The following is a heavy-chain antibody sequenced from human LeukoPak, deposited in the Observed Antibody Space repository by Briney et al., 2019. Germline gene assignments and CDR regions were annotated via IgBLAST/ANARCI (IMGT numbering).Heavy chain of an antibody. CDR1: GYTFTSYA. CDR2: INAGNGNT. CDR3: ARDKWYSSSWYFIDY. J-gene: IGHJ4*02. Sequence: ASDKVSCKASGYTFTSYAMHWVRQAPGQRLEWMGWINAGNGNTKYSQKFQGRVTITRDTSASTAYMELSSLRSEDTAVHYCARDKWYSSSWYFIDYWGQGTLVTVSS. V-gene: IGHV1-3*01. D-gene: IGHD6-13*01.